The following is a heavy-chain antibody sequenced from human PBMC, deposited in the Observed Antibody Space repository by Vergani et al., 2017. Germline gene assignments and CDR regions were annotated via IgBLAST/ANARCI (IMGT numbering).Heavy chain of an antibody. CDR2: INSDGDST. CDR1: GLTFSNYW. CDR3: ARDGWELLDYFYYMDV. Sequence: VQLVESGGGLVQPGGSLRLSCTASGLTFSNYWRQWGRKAPGKGLMWVSRINSDGDSTSYADSVKGRFTISRDNAKNSLYLQMDSLRAEDTAVYYCARDGWELLDYFYYMDVWAKGTPVTVSS. V-gene: IGHV3-74*01. D-gene: IGHD4-23*01. J-gene: IGHJ6*03.